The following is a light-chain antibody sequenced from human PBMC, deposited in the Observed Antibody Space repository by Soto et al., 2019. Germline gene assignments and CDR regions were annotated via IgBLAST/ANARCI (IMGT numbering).Light chain of an antibody. CDR1: QSVNSD. Sequence: EIVWTQSPATLSLSPGERATLSCRSTQSVNSDLAWFQQKPGQAPRLLIYEISNRATGIPARFSGSGSGTDFILTISSLEPEGFAVYYCQQSSNWPPEITFGQGTRLEIK. J-gene: IGKJ5*01. V-gene: IGKV3-11*01. CDR3: QQSSNWPPEIT. CDR2: EIS.